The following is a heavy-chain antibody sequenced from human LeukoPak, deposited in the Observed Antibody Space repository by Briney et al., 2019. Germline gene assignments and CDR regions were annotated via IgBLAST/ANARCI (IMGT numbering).Heavy chain of an antibody. D-gene: IGHD4-17*01. CDR1: GGSISSSSYY. CDR3: ARQGVGTVTTIRYYYYYGMDV. CDR2: IYYSGNT. Sequence: SETLSLTCTVSGGSISSSSYYWGWIRQPPGKGLEWLGSIYYSGNTYYNPSLKSRVTISVDTSKNQFSLKLSSVTAADTAVYYCARQGVGTVTTIRYYYYYGMDVWGQGTTVTVSS. J-gene: IGHJ6*02. V-gene: IGHV4-39*01.